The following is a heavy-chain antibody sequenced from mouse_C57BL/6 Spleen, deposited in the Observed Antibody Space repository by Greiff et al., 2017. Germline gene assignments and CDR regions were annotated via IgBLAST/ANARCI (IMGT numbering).Heavy chain of an antibody. J-gene: IGHJ3*01. CDR1: GYAFSSSW. V-gene: IGHV1-82*01. D-gene: IGHD2-3*01. Sequence: QVQLQQSGPELVKPGASVKISCKASGYAFSSSWMNWVKQRPGKGLEWIGRIYPGDGDTNDNGKFKGKATLTADKYSSTAYMQLSSLTSEDSAVYFCARGYSAWFAYWGQGTLVTVSA. CDR3: ARGYSAWFAY. CDR2: IYPGDGDT.